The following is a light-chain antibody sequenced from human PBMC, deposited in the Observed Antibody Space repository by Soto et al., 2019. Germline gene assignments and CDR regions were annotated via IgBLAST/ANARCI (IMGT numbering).Light chain of an antibody. CDR1: QSVSSN. CDR2: GAS. Sequence: EIMMTQSPATLSVSPGERATLSCRASQSVSSNLAWYQQKPGQAPRLLIYGASTRATGIPARVSGSGSGTECPRTVSSLQSEDFAVYYCQQYNNWPPWTFGQGTKVDIK. V-gene: IGKV3-15*01. J-gene: IGKJ1*01. CDR3: QQYNNWPPWT.